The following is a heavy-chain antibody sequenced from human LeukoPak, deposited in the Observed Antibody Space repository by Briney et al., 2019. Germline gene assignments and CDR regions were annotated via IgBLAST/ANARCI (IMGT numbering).Heavy chain of an antibody. V-gene: IGHV1-46*01. CDR2: INSSGGGT. Sequence: GASVKVSCKASGYTFTNYYMHWVRQAPGQGLEWMGVINSSGGGTTYAQKFQGRVTMTRDTSTSTVYMELSSLRSEDTAVYYCATFFATVTKTSGYYYYGMDVWGQGTTVTVSS. CDR1: GYTFTNYY. J-gene: IGHJ6*02. CDR3: ATFFATVTKTSGYYYYGMDV. D-gene: IGHD4-17*01.